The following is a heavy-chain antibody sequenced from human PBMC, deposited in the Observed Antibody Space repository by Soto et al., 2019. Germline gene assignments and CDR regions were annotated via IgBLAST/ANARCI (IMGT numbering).Heavy chain of an antibody. CDR3: AKDPRDGVTIFGVVIGLYGMDV. D-gene: IGHD3-3*01. CDR2: ISGSGGST. Sequence: GGSLRLSCAASGFTFSSYAMSWVRQAPGKGLEWVSAISGSGGSTYYADSVKGRFTISRDNSKNTLYLQMNSLRAEDTAVYYCAKDPRDGVTIFGVVIGLYGMDVWGQGTTVTVSS. CDR1: GFTFSSYA. J-gene: IGHJ6*02. V-gene: IGHV3-23*01.